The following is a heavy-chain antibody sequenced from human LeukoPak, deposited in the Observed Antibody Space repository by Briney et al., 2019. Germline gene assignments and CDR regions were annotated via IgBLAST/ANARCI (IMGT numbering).Heavy chain of an antibody. CDR3: ARRNRIAAAGTADY. Sequence: SETLSLTCTVSGGSISSYYWSWIRQPPGKGLEWIGYIYYSGGTNYNPSLKSRVTISVDTSKNQFSLKLSSVTAADTAVYYCARRNRIAAAGTADYWGQGTLVTVSS. J-gene: IGHJ4*02. CDR2: IYYSGGT. CDR1: GGSISSYY. D-gene: IGHD6-13*01. V-gene: IGHV4-59*01.